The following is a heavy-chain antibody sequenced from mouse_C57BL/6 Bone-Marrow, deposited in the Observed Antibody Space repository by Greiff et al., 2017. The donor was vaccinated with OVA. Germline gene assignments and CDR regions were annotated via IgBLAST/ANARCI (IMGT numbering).Heavy chain of an antibody. Sequence: ELQLQESGPELVKPGASVKISCKASGYSFTDYNMNWVKQSHGQSLEWIGVINPNYGTTSYNQKFKGKATLTVDQSSSTAYMQLNSLASEDSAVYCCAPQWGWDDAMDYWGQGTSVTVSS. CDR3: APQWGWDDAMDY. CDR1: GYSFTDYN. CDR2: INPNYGTT. J-gene: IGHJ4*01. V-gene: IGHV1-39*01. D-gene: IGHD4-1*01.